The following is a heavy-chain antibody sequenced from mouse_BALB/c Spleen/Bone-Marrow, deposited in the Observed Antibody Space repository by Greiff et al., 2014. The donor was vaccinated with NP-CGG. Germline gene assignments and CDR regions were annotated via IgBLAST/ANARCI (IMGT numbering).Heavy chain of an antibody. D-gene: IGHD1-2*01. CDR1: GFSLTSYG. V-gene: IGHV2-9*02. J-gene: IGHJ4*01. CDR2: IWADGST. CDR3: ARITTATGAMDY. Sequence: VQGVESGPGLVAPSQSLSISCTVSGFSLTSYGVHWVRQPPGKGLEWLGVIWADGSTNYSSALMSRLSISKDNSKSQVFLKMNSLQTDDTAMYYCARITTATGAMDYWGQGTSVTVSS.